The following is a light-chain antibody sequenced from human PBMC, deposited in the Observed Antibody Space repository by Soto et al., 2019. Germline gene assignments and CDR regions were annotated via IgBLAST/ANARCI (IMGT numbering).Light chain of an antibody. J-gene: IGKJ1*01. CDR2: AAS. CDR3: PQSYSTPRT. V-gene: IGKV1-39*01. CDR1: QSISSY. Sequence: DIKMTQSPSSLSASVGDRVTITCLSSQSISSYLNWYQQKPGKAPKLLIYAASSLQSGVPSRFSGSGSGTDFTLTISSLXTEDFATYYCPQSYSTPRTFGQGTKV.